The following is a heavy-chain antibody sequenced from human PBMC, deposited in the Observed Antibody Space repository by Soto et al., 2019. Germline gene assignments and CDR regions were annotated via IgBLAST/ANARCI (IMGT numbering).Heavy chain of an antibody. V-gene: IGHV4-39*01. CDR3: GKVLVGATGHTDSDS. D-gene: IGHD2-15*01. CDR1: GGSFCRSGYY. Sequence: PSETLSLTCTVSGGSFCRSGYYWGWIRQPPGRGLEWIGNIDYNGVTYSNPSLKSRVTISRDTSKNQFSLKLTSVTAADTALYYCGKVLVGATGHTDSDSWGPGTLVTVSS. J-gene: IGHJ5*01. CDR2: IDYNGVT.